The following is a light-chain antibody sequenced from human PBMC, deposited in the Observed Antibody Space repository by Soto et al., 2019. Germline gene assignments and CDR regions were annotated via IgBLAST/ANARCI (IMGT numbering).Light chain of an antibody. Sequence: QSALTQPASVSGSPGQSITISCTGSSSDIGAYNSVSWYQQHPGKAPKLPIYDVDDRPSGASHRFSGSKSGNTASLVISGLQADDEADYYCSSYTGSGTEVFGGGTKLTVL. CDR3: SSYTGSGTEV. V-gene: IGLV2-14*03. J-gene: IGLJ3*02. CDR1: SSDIGAYNS. CDR2: DVD.